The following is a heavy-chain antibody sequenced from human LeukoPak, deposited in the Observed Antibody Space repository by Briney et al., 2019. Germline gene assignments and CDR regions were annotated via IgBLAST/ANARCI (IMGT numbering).Heavy chain of an antibody. CDR2: IYTSGST. CDR3: ARGLRSVVVVPAATYFDY. V-gene: IGHV4-4*07. Sequence: SETLSLTCTVSGGSISSYYWSWIRQPAGKGLEWIGRIYTSGSTNYNPSLKSRVTMSVDTSKNRFSLKLSSVTAADTAVYYCARGLRSVVVVPAATYFDYWGQGTLVTVSS. J-gene: IGHJ4*02. CDR1: GGSISSYY. D-gene: IGHD2-2*01.